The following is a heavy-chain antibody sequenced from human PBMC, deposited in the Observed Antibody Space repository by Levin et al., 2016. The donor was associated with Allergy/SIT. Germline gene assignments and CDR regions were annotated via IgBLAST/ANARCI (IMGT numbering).Heavy chain of an antibody. Sequence: GESLKISCAASGFTFSSYSMNWVRQAPGKGLEWVSYISSSSSTIYYADSVKGRFTISRDNAKNSLYLQMNSLRDEDTAVYYCARGDGYTILGVDYWGQGTLVTVSS. CDR1: GFTFSSYS. V-gene: IGHV3-48*02. D-gene: IGHD5-24*01. J-gene: IGHJ4*02. CDR3: ARGDGYTILGVDY. CDR2: ISSSSSTI.